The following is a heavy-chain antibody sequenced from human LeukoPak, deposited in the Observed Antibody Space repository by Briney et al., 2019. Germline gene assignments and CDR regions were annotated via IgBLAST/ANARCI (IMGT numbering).Heavy chain of an antibody. V-gene: IGHV3-30-3*01. D-gene: IGHD6-13*01. CDR2: ISYDGSNK. Sequence: GGSLRLSCAASGFTFSSYAMHWVRQAPGKGLEWVAVISYDGSNKYYADSVKGRFTISRDNSKNTLYLRMNSLRAEDTAVYYCARDKSPQRRSSSWYRGLLGVWFDPWGQGTLVTVSS. CDR3: ARDKSPQRRSSSWYRGLLGVWFDP. J-gene: IGHJ5*02. CDR1: GFTFSSYA.